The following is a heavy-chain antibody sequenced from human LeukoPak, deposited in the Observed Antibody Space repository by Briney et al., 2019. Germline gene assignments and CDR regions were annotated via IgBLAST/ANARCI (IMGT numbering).Heavy chain of an antibody. V-gene: IGHV4-39*01. D-gene: IGHD2-2*01. J-gene: IGHJ4*02. CDR3: ASDCSSTSCYGSDY. CDR2: IYDGGST. Sequence: SETLSLTCTVAGGSISSSSYYWGWIRQPPGKGLEWIGSIYDGGSTYYNPSLKSRVTISVDTSKNQFSLKLSSVTAADTAVYYCASDCSSTSCYGSDYWDQGTLVTVSS. CDR1: GGSISSSSYY.